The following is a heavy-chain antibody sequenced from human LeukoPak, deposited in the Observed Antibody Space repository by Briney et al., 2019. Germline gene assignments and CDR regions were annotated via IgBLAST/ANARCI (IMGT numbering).Heavy chain of an antibody. CDR3: ARRWNYGRNYYIDV. CDR1: GGSFSNYY. D-gene: IGHD1-7*01. V-gene: IGHV4-34*01. Sequence: PSETLSLTCAVYGGSFSNYYWSWIRQTPGKGMEWIGEINDSGRTNYNPSLMSRVTVSVDTSKNQFSLRLTSETATDTAVYHCARRWNYGRNYYIDVWGKGAAVSVSS. CDR2: INDSGRT. J-gene: IGHJ6*03.